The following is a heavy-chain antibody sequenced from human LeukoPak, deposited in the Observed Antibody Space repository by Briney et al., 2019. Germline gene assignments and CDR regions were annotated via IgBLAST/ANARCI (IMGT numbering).Heavy chain of an antibody. CDR3: AKGVTSGWRTFDY. CDR2: INNSGGST. Sequence: PGGSLSLSCAASGFITSCYAMSWLRKAPGNRLEMVSVINNSGGSTHYAESVKGRFTISRDNSKSTLYLQMNSLRAEDTAVYYCAKGVTSGWRTFDYWCQGALVTVSS. D-gene: IGHD2-2*01. CDR1: GFITSCYA. V-gene: IGHV3-23*01. J-gene: IGHJ4*02.